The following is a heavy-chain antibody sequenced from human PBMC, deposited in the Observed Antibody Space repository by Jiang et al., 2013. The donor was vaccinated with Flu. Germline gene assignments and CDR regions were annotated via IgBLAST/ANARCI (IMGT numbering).Heavy chain of an antibody. Sequence: SISSYVLELDPAAAGRDWSGLGVSIPVGAPTTTPPSKSRATMSVDTSKNQFSLKLSSVTAADTAVYYCAREGTIFGVVTYYYYYMDVWGKGTTVTVSS. CDR2: SIPVGAP. V-gene: IGHV4-4*07. CDR1: SISSYV. J-gene: IGHJ6*03. CDR3: AREGTIFGVVTYYYYYMDV. D-gene: IGHD3-3*01.